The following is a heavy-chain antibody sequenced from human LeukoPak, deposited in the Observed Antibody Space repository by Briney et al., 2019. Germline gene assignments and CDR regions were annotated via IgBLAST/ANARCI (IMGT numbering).Heavy chain of an antibody. Sequence: ASVNVSCKPSGYTFTSYDINWVRQAAGQGLEWMGWMNPNSGNTGYAQKFQGRVTMTRNTSISTAYMELSSLRSEDTAVYYCARGRGSGWFSNWFDPWGQGTLVTVSS. V-gene: IGHV1-8*01. D-gene: IGHD6-19*01. CDR3: ARGRGSGWFSNWFDP. CDR1: GYTFTSYD. CDR2: MNPNSGNT. J-gene: IGHJ5*02.